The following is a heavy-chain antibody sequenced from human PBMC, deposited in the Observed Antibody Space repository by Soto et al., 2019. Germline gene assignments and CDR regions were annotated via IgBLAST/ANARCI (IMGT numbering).Heavy chain of an antibody. CDR1: GFTVSSNY. CDR3: ARDRFLIAVDFWFGMGV. J-gene: IGHJ6*02. D-gene: IGHD3-3*01. V-gene: IGHV3-53*01. Sequence: PGGSLRLSCAASGFTVSSNYMSWVRQAPGKGLEWVSVIYSGGSTYYADSVKGRFTISRDNSKNTLYLQMNSLRAEDTAVYYCARDRFLIAVDFWFGMGVWGQGTTVTVSS. CDR2: IYSGGST.